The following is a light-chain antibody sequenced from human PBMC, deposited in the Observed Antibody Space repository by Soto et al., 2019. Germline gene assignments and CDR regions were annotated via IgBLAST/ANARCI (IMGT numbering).Light chain of an antibody. J-gene: IGKJ1*01. CDR1: QSISTW. CDR2: DAS. Sequence: IQMTQSPSTLSASVGDSVTITCRASQSISTWLAWYQQKPGKAPKLLIYDASSLEGGVPSRFSGSGSGTEFTLTISGLQPDDFATYYCQQYNSFSWTFGQGTKVEIK. CDR3: QQYNSFSWT. V-gene: IGKV1-5*01.